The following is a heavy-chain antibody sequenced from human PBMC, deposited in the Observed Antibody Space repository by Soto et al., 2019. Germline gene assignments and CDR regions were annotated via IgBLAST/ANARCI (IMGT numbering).Heavy chain of an antibody. J-gene: IGHJ4*02. Sequence: PSETLSLTCAVYGGSFSGYYWSWIRQPPGKGLEWIGEINHSGSTNYNPSLKSRVTISVDTSKNQFPLKLSSVTAADTAVYYCARGRPYYYDSSGYYFDYWGQGTLVTVSS. V-gene: IGHV4-34*01. CDR3: ARGRPYYYDSSGYYFDY. D-gene: IGHD3-22*01. CDR2: INHSGST. CDR1: GGSFSGYY.